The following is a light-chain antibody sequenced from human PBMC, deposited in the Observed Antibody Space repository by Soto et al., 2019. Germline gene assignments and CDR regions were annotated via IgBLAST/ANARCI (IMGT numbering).Light chain of an antibody. CDR2: DAS. Sequence: EIVMTQSPATLSVSPGERATLSCRASQSVSSNLAWYHQKPGQPPRLLIYDASTRATGLPARFSGSGSGTEFTLPIRSLQSEEFGVYFCQKYNDWLSFGGGTKVEIK. J-gene: IGKJ4*01. V-gene: IGKV3-15*01. CDR3: QKYNDWLS. CDR1: QSVSSN.